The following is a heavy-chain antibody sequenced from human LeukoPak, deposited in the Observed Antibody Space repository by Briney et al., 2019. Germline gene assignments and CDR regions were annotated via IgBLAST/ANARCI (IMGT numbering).Heavy chain of an antibody. CDR1: GDSVSSNSAA. Sequence: SQTLSLTCAISGDSVSSNSAAWNWIRQSPSRGLEWLGRTYYRSKWYNDYAVSVKSRITNNPDTSKNQFSLQLNSVTPEDTAVYYCARAPSYDGSGSYLTDAFDIWGQGTMVTVSS. CDR2: TYYRSKWYN. V-gene: IGHV6-1*01. J-gene: IGHJ3*02. D-gene: IGHD3-10*01. CDR3: ARAPSYDGSGSYLTDAFDI.